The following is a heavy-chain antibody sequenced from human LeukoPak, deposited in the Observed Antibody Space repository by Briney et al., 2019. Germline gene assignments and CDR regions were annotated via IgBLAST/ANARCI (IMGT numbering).Heavy chain of an antibody. J-gene: IGHJ5*02. D-gene: IGHD5-12*01. CDR2: INPNSGGT. V-gene: IGHV1-2*02. Sequence: ASVKVSCKASGYTFTGYYMHWVRQAPGQGLEWMGWINPNSGGTNYAQKFQGRVTMTRDTSISTAYMELSRLRSDDTAVYYCARGTLQTIGYSGSDFLDPWGQGTLVTVSS. CDR3: ARGTLQTIGYSGSDFLDP. CDR1: GYTFTGYY.